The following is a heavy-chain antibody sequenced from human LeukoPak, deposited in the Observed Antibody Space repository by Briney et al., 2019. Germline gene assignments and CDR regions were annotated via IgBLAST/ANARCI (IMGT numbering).Heavy chain of an antibody. Sequence: GGSLRLSCAASGFTFSSYGMHWVRQAPGKGLEWVAVILYDGNNKYYADSVKGRFTISRDNSKNTLYLQMNSLRAEDTAVYYCAKVILGGYYDSSGYYEDYWGQGTLVTVSS. CDR2: ILYDGNNK. J-gene: IGHJ4*02. V-gene: IGHV3-30*18. CDR3: AKVILGGYYDSSGYYEDY. D-gene: IGHD3-22*01. CDR1: GFTFSSYG.